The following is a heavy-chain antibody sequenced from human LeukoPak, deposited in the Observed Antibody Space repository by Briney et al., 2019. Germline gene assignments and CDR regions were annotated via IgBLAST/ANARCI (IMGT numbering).Heavy chain of an antibody. V-gene: IGHV1-69*13. CDR2: IIPIFGTA. J-gene: IGHJ5*02. CDR3: ARVSDYYDSSGYYFHWFDP. D-gene: IGHD3-22*01. Sequence: SVKVSCKASGGTFISYAISWVRQAPGQGLEWMGGIIPIFGTANYAQKFQGRVTITADESTSTAYMELSSLRSEDTAVYYCARVSDYYDSSGYYFHWFDPWGQGTLLTVSS. CDR1: GGTFISYA.